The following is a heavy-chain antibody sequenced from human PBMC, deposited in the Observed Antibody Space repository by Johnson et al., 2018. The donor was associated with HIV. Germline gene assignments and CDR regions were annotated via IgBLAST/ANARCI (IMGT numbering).Heavy chain of an antibody. Sequence: VQLVESGGGVVQPGRSLRLSCAASGFMFDDYGMSWVRQVPGKGLEWVSHINWNGGRTGYADSLKGRFIISRDNAKNSLYLQMNSLRAEDTAVYYCATLNGHAFDIWGQGTMVTVSS. J-gene: IGHJ3*02. V-gene: IGHV3-20*04. CDR2: INWNGGRT. CDR1: GFMFDDYG. CDR3: ATLNGHAFDI.